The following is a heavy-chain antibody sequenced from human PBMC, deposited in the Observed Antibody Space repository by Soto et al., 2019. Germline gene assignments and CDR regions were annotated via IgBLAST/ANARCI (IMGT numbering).Heavy chain of an antibody. CDR2: INANNGGA. CDR1: GYTFTDYH. D-gene: IGHD6-25*01. J-gene: IGHJ5*02. V-gene: IGHV1-2*02. CDR3: AREGGSETLQPSYNWFDT. Sequence: ASVKVSCKASGYTFTDYHIHCVRQSPLQCLEFMGWINANNGGAGSAQQFQGRVTVTRDTSITTVYMELSNLRSDDTAVYYCAREGGSETLQPSYNWFDTWGQGTLVTVSS.